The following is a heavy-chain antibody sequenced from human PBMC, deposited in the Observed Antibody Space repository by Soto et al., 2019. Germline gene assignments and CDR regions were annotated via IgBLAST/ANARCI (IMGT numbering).Heavy chain of an antibody. CDR1: GGSVSGGNYY. D-gene: IGHD3-22*01. V-gene: IGHV4-61*01. Sequence: QVQLQESGPGLVKPSETLSLTCTVSGGSVSGGNYYWSWIRQPPGKGLEWIGYIYYSGSTNYNPSLMSRVTLSVDTSKNQFSLNLSSVTAADTAVYYCARDTKEYYYDSSGYYLGYDYYGMDVW. CDR3: ARDTKEYYYDSSGYYLGYDYYGMDV. CDR2: IYYSGST. J-gene: IGHJ6*01.